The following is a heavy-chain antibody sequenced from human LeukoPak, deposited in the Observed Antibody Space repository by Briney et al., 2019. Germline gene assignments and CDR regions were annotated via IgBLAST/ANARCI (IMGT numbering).Heavy chain of an antibody. V-gene: IGHV4-59*01. CDR3: ARVPRGGYSYSNWFDP. D-gene: IGHD5-18*01. J-gene: IGHJ5*02. Sequence: SETLSLTCTVSGGSISIYYWSWIRQPPGEGLEGIGYIYYSGSTNYNPSLKSRVTISVDTSKNQFSLKLSSVTAADTAVYYCARVPRGGYSYSNWFDPWGQGTLVSVSS. CDR1: GGSISIYY. CDR2: IYYSGST.